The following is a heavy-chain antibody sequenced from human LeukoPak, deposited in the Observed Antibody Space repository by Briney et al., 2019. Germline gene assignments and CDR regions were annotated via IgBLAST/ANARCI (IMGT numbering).Heavy chain of an antibody. CDR1: GFTFSSYA. CDR2: ISGSGGST. CDR3: AKVVVGATTWFDY. V-gene: IGHV3-23*01. Sequence: GGSLRLSCAASGFTFSSYAMSWVRQAPGKGLEWVSAISGSGGSTYYADSVRGRFTTSRDNSKNTLYLQMNSLRAEDTAVYYCAKVVVGATTWFDYWGQGTLVTVSS. D-gene: IGHD1-26*01. J-gene: IGHJ4*02.